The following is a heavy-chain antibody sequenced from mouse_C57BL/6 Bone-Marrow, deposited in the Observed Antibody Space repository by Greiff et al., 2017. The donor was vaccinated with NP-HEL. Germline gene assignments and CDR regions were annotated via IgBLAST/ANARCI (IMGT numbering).Heavy chain of an antibody. CDR3: ARGYYGSSSALFAY. CDR1: GYTFTSYW. D-gene: IGHD1-1*01. Sequence: QVQLQQPGAELVKPGASVKMSCKASGYTFTSYWITWVKQRPGQGLEWIGDIYPGSGSTNYNEKFKSKATLTVDTSSSTAYMQLSSLTSEDSAFYYCARGYYGSSSALFAYWDQGTLVTVSA. J-gene: IGHJ3*01. CDR2: IYPGSGST. V-gene: IGHV1-55*01.